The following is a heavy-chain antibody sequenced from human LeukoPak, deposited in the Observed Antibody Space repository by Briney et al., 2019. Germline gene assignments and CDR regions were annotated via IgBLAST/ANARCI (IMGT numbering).Heavy chain of an antibody. CDR2: IKQDGSEK. CDR3: ARGSGWVDY. Sequence: QPGGSLRLSCAASGFTFSGYWISWVRQAPGRGLEWVANIKQDGSEKYYVDSVKGRFTISRDNAKNSLYLQMNSLRAEDTAVYYCARGSGWVDYWGQGTLVTVPS. V-gene: IGHV3-7*01. J-gene: IGHJ4*02. CDR1: GFTFSGYW. D-gene: IGHD6-19*01.